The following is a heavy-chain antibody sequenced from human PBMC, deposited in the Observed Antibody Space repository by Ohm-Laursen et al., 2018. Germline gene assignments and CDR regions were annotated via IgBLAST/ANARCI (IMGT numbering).Heavy chain of an antibody. Sequence: SDTLSLTCTVSGGSVNTSTYYWGWIRQPPGKGLEWIGSISGSTIYHPSLKSRVTISVDRSKNQFSLKMSSLTAADTAVYYCARHVLRYQKGWFDSWGQGTLVTVSS. J-gene: IGHJ5*01. V-gene: IGHV4-39*01. CDR3: ARHVLRYQKGWFDS. D-gene: IGHD3-9*01. CDR2: ISGST. CDR1: GGSVNTSTYY.